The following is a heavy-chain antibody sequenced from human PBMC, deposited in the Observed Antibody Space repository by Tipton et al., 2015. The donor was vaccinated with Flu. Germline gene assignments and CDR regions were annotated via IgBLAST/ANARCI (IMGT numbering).Heavy chain of an antibody. CDR3: ARHSTGRVLDY. J-gene: IGHJ4*02. CDR1: GGSFSGYY. Sequence: TLSLTCAVYGGSFSGYYWSWIRQPPGKGLEWIGEINHSGGTNYNPSLKSRVTISVDTSKNQFSLKLSSVTAADTAVYYCARHSTGRVLDYWGQGTLVTVSS. CDR2: INHSGGT. D-gene: IGHD4-17*01. V-gene: IGHV4-34*01.